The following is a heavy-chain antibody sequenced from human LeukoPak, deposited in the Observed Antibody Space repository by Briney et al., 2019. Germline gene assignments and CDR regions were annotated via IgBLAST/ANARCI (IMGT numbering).Heavy chain of an antibody. CDR1: GGSISSGDYY. V-gene: IGHV4-30-4*08. J-gene: IGHJ4*02. Sequence: PSQTLSLTCTVSGGSISSGDYYWSWIRQPPGKGLEWIVYIYYSGSTYYNPSLKSRVTISVDTSKNQFSLKLSSVTAADTAVYYCARDGPGIAAAHGYFDYWGQGTLVTVSS. CDR2: IYYSGST. D-gene: IGHD6-13*01. CDR3: ARDGPGIAAAHGYFDY.